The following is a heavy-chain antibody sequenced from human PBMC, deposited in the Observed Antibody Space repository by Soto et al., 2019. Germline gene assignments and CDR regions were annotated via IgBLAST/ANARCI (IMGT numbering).Heavy chain of an antibody. CDR1: GISCSSYA. V-gene: IGHV3-23*01. D-gene: IGHD2-21*01. CDR2: ISWICGST. CDR3: ANHCDGYPRYYYCMGV. Sequence: SWAPAGISCSSYAMSWVLQAPGKGLEWVSAISWICGSTYFAGSGKGPFNMSRDNSKNPDYLQKNRLRAEDTAVYYCANHCDGYPRYYYCMGV. J-gene: IGHJ6*01.